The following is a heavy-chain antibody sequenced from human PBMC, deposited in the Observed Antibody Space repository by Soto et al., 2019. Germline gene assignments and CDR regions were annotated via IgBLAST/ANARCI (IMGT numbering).Heavy chain of an antibody. V-gene: IGHV3-33*01. Sequence: QVQLVESGGGVVQPGRSLRLSCAASGFTFSSYGMHWVRQAPGKGLEWVAVIWYDGSNKYYADSVKGRFTISRDNSKNTRYLQMNSGRAEDTAVYYCASDDSSGYYGVYWGQGTLVTFSS. J-gene: IGHJ4*02. D-gene: IGHD3-22*01. CDR1: GFTFSSYG. CDR3: ASDDSSGYYGVY. CDR2: IWYDGSNK.